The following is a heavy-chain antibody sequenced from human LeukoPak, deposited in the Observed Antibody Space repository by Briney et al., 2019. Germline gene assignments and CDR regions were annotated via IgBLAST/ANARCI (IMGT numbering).Heavy chain of an antibody. D-gene: IGHD2-21*01. V-gene: IGHV3-23*01. CDR2: IYENGGTT. CDR1: GFTFRSHA. CDR3: AKDFRIGYSAHFDY. Sequence: GGSLRLSCVGSGFTFRSHAMSWVRQAPEKGLEFVSGIYENGGTTYYADSVKGRFSISRDNSKNTLYLQMDSLRGEDTAVYYCAKDFRIGYSAHFDYWGQGAQVTVSS. J-gene: IGHJ4*02.